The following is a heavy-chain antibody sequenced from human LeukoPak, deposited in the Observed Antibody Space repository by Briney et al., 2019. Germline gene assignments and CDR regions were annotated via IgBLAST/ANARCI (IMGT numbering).Heavy chain of an antibody. D-gene: IGHD5-12*01. V-gene: IGHV3-7*04. Sequence: PGGSLRLSCAAAGFTFDDYGMHWVRQAPGKGLEWVANIKHDGSEKYYVDSVKGRFTISRDNAKNSLYLQMNGLRDEDTAVYYCARGYRGYVFYDYWGQGILVTVSP. J-gene: IGHJ4*02. CDR3: ARGYRGYVFYDY. CDR1: GFTFDDYG. CDR2: IKHDGSEK.